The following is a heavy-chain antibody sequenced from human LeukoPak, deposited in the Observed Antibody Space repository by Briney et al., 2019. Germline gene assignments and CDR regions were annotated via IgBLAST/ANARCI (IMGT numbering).Heavy chain of an antibody. D-gene: IGHD2-2*01. CDR3: ARGYEGGYCSSTSCSTSHRVHPLDY. V-gene: IGHV4-39*07. CDR1: GGSISSSSYY. J-gene: IGHJ4*02. Sequence: SETLSLTCTVSGGSISSSSYYWGWIRQPPGKGLEWIGSIYYSGSTYYNPSLKSRVTISVDTSKNQFSLKLSSVTAADTAVYYCARGYEGGYCSSTSCSTSHRVHPLDYWGQGTLVTVSS. CDR2: IYYSGST.